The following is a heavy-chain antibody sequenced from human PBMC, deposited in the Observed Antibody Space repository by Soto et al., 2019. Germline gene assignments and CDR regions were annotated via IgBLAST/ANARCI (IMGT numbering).Heavy chain of an antibody. CDR2: ISGSGGST. Sequence: GGSLRLSCAASGFTFSSYAMSWVRQPPGKGLEWVSAISGSGGSTYYADSVKGRFTISRDNSKNTLYLQVNSLRADDTAVYYCAAGYTSSLFQQHWGQGTTVTVSS. V-gene: IGHV3-23*01. CDR1: GFTFSSYA. J-gene: IGHJ6*02. CDR3: AAGYTSSLFQQH. D-gene: IGHD6-13*01.